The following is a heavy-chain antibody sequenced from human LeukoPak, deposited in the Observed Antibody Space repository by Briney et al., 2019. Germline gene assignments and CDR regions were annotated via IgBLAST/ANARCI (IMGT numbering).Heavy chain of an antibody. CDR2: VDPEDGET. CDR1: GYTFTDYY. V-gene: IGHV1-69-2*01. CDR3: ATGIVGATVGGDAFDI. D-gene: IGHD1-26*01. J-gene: IGHJ3*02. Sequence: ASVKVSCKVSGYTFTDYYMHWVQQAPGKGLEGMGLVDPEDGETIYAEKFQGRVTITADTSTDTAYMELSSLRSEDTAVYYCATGIVGATVGGDAFDIWGQGTMVTVSS.